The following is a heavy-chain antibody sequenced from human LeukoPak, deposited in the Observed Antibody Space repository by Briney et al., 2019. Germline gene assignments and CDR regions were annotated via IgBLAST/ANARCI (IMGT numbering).Heavy chain of an antibody. J-gene: IGHJ3*02. Sequence: LPGGSLRLSCVASGFTFDDYAMHWVRQAPGKGLEWVSSITWNSGGIVYADSVKGRFTISRDNAKNSLYLQMNSLRADDMALYYCAKGVGYSYGVAFDIWGQGTKVTVSS. CDR2: ITWNSGGI. CDR3: AKGVGYSYGVAFDI. CDR1: GFTFDDYA. V-gene: IGHV3-9*03. D-gene: IGHD5-18*01.